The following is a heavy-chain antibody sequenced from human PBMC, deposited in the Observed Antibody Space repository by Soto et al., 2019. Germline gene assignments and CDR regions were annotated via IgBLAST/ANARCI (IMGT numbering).Heavy chain of an antibody. CDR3: AREFDGYTIDY. V-gene: IGHV4-30-4*01. J-gene: IGHJ4*02. Sequence: SATLSLTCTVSGGSISSGDYYWSWIRQPPGKGLEWIGYIYYSGSTYYNPSLKSRVTISVDTSKNQFSLKLSSVTAADTAVYYCAREFDGYTIDYWGQGTLVTVSS. CDR1: GGSISSGDYY. D-gene: IGHD5-12*01. CDR2: IYYSGST.